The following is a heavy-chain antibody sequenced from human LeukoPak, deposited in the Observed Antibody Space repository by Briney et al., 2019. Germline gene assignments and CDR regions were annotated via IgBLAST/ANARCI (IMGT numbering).Heavy chain of an antibody. V-gene: IGHV3-48*03. D-gene: IGHD2-15*01. CDR1: GFTFSAYE. CDR3: AKEVTPNYSGFDAFDI. Sequence: GGSLRLSCAASGFTFSAYEMDWVRQAPGKGLEWISYISSSGSTIYHVDSVKGRFTISRDDAKNSLYLQMNSLRAEDTAVYYCAKEVTPNYSGFDAFDIWGQGTMVTVSS. J-gene: IGHJ3*02. CDR2: ISSSGSTI.